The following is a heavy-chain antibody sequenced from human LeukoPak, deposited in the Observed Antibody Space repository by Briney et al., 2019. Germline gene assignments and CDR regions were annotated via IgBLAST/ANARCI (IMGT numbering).Heavy chain of an antibody. CDR1: VGSISSYY. J-gene: IGHJ2*01. V-gene: IGHV4-59*01. D-gene: IGHD2-21*02. CDR3: ARAPCGGDCYSPDYWYLDL. CDR2: ISYSGWT. Sequence: PSETLSVTCPVSVGSISSYYCSWLRQPPAKEVDGIGYISYSGWTNHNPSLRRRVTLSIDQSNKHFSLMLRSVTAADTAKYYCARAPCGGDCYSPDYWYLDLWGRGTLVSVSS.